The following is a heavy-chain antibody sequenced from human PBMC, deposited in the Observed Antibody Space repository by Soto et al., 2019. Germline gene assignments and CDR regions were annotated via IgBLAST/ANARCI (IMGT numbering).Heavy chain of an antibody. CDR2: IIPMFGTA. J-gene: IGHJ4*02. CDR1: GGTFSTYV. V-gene: IGHV1-69*12. CDR3: ASGIQLWLRRINNGYSG. Sequence: QVQLVQSGAEVKKPESSVKVSCKAPGGTFSTYVIGWSGQPPGQGLEWMGGIIPMFGTANYAQRFQDRVTITADESTNTVYMELSSLRSEDTAVYFCASGIQLWLRRINNGYSGWGQGTLVTVSS. D-gene: IGHD5-18*01.